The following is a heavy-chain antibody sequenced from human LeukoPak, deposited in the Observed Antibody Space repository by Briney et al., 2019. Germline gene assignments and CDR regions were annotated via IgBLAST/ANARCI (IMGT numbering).Heavy chain of an antibody. J-gene: IGHJ6*03. CDR2: ISAYNGNT. D-gene: IGHD4-17*01. Sequence: GASVKVSCKASGYTFTSYDISWVRQAPGQGLEWMGWISAYNGNTNYAQKLQGRVTMTTDTSTSTAYMELRSLRSDDTAVYYCARGPTVTTFYYYYYYMDVWGKGTTVTISS. CDR1: GYTFTSYD. V-gene: IGHV1-18*01. CDR3: ARGPTVTTFYYYYYYMDV.